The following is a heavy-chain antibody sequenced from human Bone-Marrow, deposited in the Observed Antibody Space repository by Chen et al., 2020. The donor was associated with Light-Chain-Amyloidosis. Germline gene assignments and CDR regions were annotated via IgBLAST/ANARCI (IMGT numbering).Heavy chain of an antibody. CDR2: IYRNGNA. CDR3: ARDHVDSDSSGYYYHGAFDI. Sequence: QVQLQESGPGLVKPSETLSLTCAVSGYSISSGYSWGWIRQPPGKGLEWIGSIYRNGNAHYTPSLKSRVTISIDTSTNHFSLQLNSVTAADTAVYYCARDHVDSDSSGYYYHGAFDIWGQGTVVTVSS. J-gene: IGHJ3*02. V-gene: IGHV4-38-2*02. CDR1: GYSISSGYS. D-gene: IGHD3-22*01.